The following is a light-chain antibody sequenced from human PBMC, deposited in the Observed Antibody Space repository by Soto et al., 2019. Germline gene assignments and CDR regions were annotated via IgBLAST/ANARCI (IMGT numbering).Light chain of an antibody. CDR3: QQYNKWPWT. Sequence: EIVMTQSPATLSVSPGERATLSCRASQSVSSNLAWYQQKPGQAPRLLIYGASTRATGVPARFSGSGSGTEFTLTISGLQSEDFAVYYCQQYNKWPWTFGQGTKVDIK. CDR2: GAS. V-gene: IGKV3-15*01. J-gene: IGKJ1*01. CDR1: QSVSSN.